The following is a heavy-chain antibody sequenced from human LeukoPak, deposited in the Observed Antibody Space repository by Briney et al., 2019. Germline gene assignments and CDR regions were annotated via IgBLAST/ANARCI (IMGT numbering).Heavy chain of an antibody. CDR1: GYTFTGYY. Sequence: ASVKVSCKASGYTFTGYYMHWVRQAPGQGLEWMGWINPNSGGTNYAQKFQGRVTMTRDTSISTAYMELSRLRSDDTAVYYCAKGPNTARPYYFDYWGQGTLVTVSS. V-gene: IGHV1-2*02. J-gene: IGHJ4*02. D-gene: IGHD5-18*01. CDR2: INPNSGGT. CDR3: AKGPNTARPYYFDY.